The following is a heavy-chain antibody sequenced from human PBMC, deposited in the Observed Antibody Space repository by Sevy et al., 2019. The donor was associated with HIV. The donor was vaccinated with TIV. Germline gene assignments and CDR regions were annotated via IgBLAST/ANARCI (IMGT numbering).Heavy chain of an antibody. CDR2: IWYDGSNK. J-gene: IGHJ3*02. CDR1: GFTFSSYG. CDR3: AKDRVSRRSAFDI. Sequence: GGSLRLSCAASGFTFSSYGMHWVRQAPGKGLEWVAVIWYDGSNKYYADSVKGRFTISRDNSKNTLYLQMNSLRAEDTAVYYCAKDRVSRRSAFDIWGQGTMVTVSS. V-gene: IGHV3-33*06. D-gene: IGHD3-16*02.